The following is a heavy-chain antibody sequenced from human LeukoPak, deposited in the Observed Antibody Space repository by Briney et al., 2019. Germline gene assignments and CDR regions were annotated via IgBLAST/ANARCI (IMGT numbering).Heavy chain of an antibody. CDR1: GFTVRCNY. CDR2: IYSDGSA. D-gene: IGHD3-22*01. J-gene: IGHJ4*02. Sequence: PGGSLRLSCTASGFTVRCNYMFWVRQAPGKGLECVSVIYSDGSAYYADSVKGRFTISRDSSMNTLFLQMNSLRAEDTAMYYCAGALYYNYYETRYFAYWGQGTPVTVSS. V-gene: IGHV3-53*01. CDR3: AGALYYNYYETRYFAY.